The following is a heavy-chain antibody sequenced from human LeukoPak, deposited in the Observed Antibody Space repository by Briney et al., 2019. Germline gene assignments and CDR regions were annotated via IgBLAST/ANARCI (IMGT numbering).Heavy chain of an antibody. CDR3: AKRGDYFDY. CDR1: GSPFSSYA. J-gene: IGHJ4*02. D-gene: IGHD7-27*01. CDR2: ISSSGGST. V-gene: IGHV3-23*01. Sequence: GGSLRLSCAASGSPFSSYAMSWVRPAPGKGLEWVSAISSSGGSTYYADSVKGRFTISRDNSKNTLYLQMNSLRAEDTAVYYCAKRGDYFDYWGQGTLVTVSS.